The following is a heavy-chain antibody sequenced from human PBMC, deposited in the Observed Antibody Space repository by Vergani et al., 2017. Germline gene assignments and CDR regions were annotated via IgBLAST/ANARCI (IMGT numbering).Heavy chain of an antibody. CDR3: AMSAQTTPEGQLSAREYYYGMDV. CDR1: GGTFSSYA. D-gene: IGHD1-1*01. J-gene: IGHJ6*02. Sequence: QVQLVQSGAEVKKPGSSVKVSCKASGGTFSSYAISWVRQAPGQGLEWMGGIIPIFGTANYAQKFQGRVTITADESTSTAYMELSRLRSEDTAVYYCAMSAQTTPEGQLSAREYYYGMDVWGQGTTVTVSS. CDR2: IIPIFGTA. V-gene: IGHV1-69*01.